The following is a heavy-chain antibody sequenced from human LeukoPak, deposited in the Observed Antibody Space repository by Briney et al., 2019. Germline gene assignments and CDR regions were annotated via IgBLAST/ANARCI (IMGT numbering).Heavy chain of an antibody. V-gene: IGHV4-34*01. D-gene: IGHD2-2*01. CDR2: INHSGST. J-gene: IGHJ4*02. Sequence: SETLSLTCAVYGGSFSGYYWSWICQPPGKGLEWIGEINHSGSTNYNPSLKSRVTISVDTSKNQFSLKLSSVTAAVTAVYYCARGHIVVVPAAYYFDYWGQGTLVTVSS. CDR3: ARGHIVVVPAAYYFDY. CDR1: GGSFSGYY.